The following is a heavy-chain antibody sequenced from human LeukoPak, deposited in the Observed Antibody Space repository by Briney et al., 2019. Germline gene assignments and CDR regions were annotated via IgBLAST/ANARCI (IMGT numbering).Heavy chain of an antibody. CDR3: ARIGGRYYDFWSGYSDY. D-gene: IGHD3-3*01. Sequence: SETLSLTCGVRGVSFSGNYWSWIRQSPGKGLEWIGEIYQSKYTTYNPSLKSRVTIWADTSKNQFSLKLSSVTAADTAVYYCARIGGRYYDFWSGYSDYWGQGTLVTVSS. V-gene: IGHV4-34*01. CDR1: GVSFSGNY. J-gene: IGHJ4*02. CDR2: IYQSKYT.